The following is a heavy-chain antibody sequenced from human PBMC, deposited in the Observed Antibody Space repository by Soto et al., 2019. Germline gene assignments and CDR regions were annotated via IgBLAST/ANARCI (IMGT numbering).Heavy chain of an antibody. CDR3: AHFSDLEWLDP. Sequence: PSETQSLTCTVSGGSISRYFWSWIRQSPGKGLEWIGYIFYTGSTTYNPSLKSRVTISIDTSKNQFSLKLSSLTAADTAVYYCAHFSDLEWLDPWGQGTLVTVSS. CDR1: GGSISRYF. CDR2: IFYTGST. J-gene: IGHJ5*02. V-gene: IGHV4-59*01. D-gene: IGHD2-21*01.